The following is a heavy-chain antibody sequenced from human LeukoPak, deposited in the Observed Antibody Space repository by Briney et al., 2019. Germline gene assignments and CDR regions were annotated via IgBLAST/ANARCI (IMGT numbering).Heavy chain of an antibody. CDR1: GFTFSSYW. CDR3: ARDDPLLHYFDY. D-gene: IGHD2-15*01. V-gene: IGHV3-74*01. Sequence: GGSLRLSCAASGFTFSSYWMNWVRQAPGKGLVWVSRIASDGSSTTYADSVKGRFSISRDNAKNSLYLQMNSLRAEDTAVYYCARDDPLLHYFDYWGQGTLVTVSS. J-gene: IGHJ4*02. CDR2: IASDGSST.